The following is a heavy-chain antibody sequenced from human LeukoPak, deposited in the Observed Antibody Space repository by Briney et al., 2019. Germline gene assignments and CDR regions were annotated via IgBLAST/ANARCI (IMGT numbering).Heavy chain of an antibody. CDR2: MYYTGSS. J-gene: IGHJ4*02. Sequence: PSETLSLTCTVSGGPISSYYWSWIRQPPGKRLEWIGYMYYTGSSNYNPSLKSRVTISVDTSENQFSLKLSSVTAADTAVYYCVALLAAAGYYWGQGNLVTVSS. V-gene: IGHV4-59*08. D-gene: IGHD6-13*01. CDR1: GGPISSYY. CDR3: VALLAAAGYY.